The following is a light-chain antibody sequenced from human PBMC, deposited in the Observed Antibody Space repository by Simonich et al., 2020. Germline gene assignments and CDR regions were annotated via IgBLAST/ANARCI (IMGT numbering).Light chain of an antibody. J-gene: IGKJ1*01. CDR2: WES. CDR1: QSVLYSSNNKNY. Sequence: DIVMTQSPDSLAVSLGERATINCKSSQSVLYSSNNKNYLAWYQQKPGQPPKRLIYWESTRESGVPDRFSGSGSGTDFTLTISSLQAEDVAVYYCQQYYSTPSWTFGQGTKVEIK. V-gene: IGKV4-1*01. CDR3: QQYYSTPSWT.